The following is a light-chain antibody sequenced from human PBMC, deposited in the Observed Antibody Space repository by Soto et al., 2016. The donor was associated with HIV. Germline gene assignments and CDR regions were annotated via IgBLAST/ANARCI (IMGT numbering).Light chain of an antibody. J-gene: IGLJ1*01. CDR1: NLRSFY. V-gene: IGLV3-19*01. CDR2: GNN. CDR3: HSRNTTENHNYV. Sequence: SSELTQDPVVSVALGQTDMITCQGDNLRSFYASWYQQKPGQAPVLVMYGNNKRPSGIPPRFSGSSSGNPASLTITGARAEDEADYYCHSRNTTENHNYVFGTGTKVTVL.